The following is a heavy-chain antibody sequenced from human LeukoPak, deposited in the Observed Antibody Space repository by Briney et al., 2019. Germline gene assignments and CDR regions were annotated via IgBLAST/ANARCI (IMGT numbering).Heavy chain of an antibody. D-gene: IGHD5-24*01. CDR2: IRPYGST. J-gene: IGHJ4*02. CDR3: ARGSDEYKGGNY. V-gene: IGHV4-34*01. Sequence: SETLSLTCAVYGGSFSGFYWTWIRQPPGKGLEWIGEIRPYGSTNYNPSLDSRVTISADTSNNQFSLNLRSVTAADTAVYYCARGSDEYKGGNYWGQGTLVTVSS. CDR1: GGSFSGFY.